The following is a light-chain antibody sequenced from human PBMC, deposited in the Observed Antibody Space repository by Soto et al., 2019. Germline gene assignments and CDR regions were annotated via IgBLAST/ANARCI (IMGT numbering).Light chain of an antibody. CDR1: QSLSNNY. CDR2: GAS. J-gene: IGKJ5*01. V-gene: IGKV3-20*01. Sequence: ETVLTQSPGTLSLSPRERASLSCRASQSLSNNYLAWYQQKPGQAPRLLIYGASYRATGIPDRFSGSGSGTDFTLTISRLEPEDFAVYYCQQYGSSPPITFGQGTRLEIK. CDR3: QQYGSSPPIT.